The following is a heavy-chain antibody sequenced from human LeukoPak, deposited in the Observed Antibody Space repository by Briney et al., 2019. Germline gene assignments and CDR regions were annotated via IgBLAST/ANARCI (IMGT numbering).Heavy chain of an antibody. D-gene: IGHD2-8*01. J-gene: IGHJ3*02. Sequence: PSETLSLTCTVSGGSISSYYWSWIRQPPGKGLEWIGYIYYSGNTNHNPSLKSRVTISVDTSKSQFSLKLSSVTAEDTAVYYCACLSSNGRRAFDIWGQGTMVTVSS. CDR1: GGSISSYY. CDR2: IYYSGNT. V-gene: IGHV4-59*08. CDR3: ACLSSNGRRAFDI.